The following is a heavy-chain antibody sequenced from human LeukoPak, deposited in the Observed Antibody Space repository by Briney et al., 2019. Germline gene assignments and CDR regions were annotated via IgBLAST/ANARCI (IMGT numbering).Heavy chain of an antibody. V-gene: IGHV1-3*01. J-gene: IGHJ5*02. CDR1: GYTFTSYA. CDR3: ARGGGYCSSTSCQKRWFDP. CDR2: INAGNGNT. Sequence: VASVKVSCKASGYTFTSYAMHWVRQAPGQRLEWMGWINAGNGNTKYSQKFQGRVTITRDTSASTAYMELSSLRSEDTAVYYCARGGGYCSSTSCQKRWFDPWGQGTLVTVSS. D-gene: IGHD2-2*01.